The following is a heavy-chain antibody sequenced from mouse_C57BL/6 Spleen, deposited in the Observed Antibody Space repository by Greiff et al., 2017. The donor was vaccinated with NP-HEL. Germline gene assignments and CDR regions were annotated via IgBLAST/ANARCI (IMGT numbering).Heavy chain of an antibody. CDR1: GYTFTSYG. V-gene: IGHV1-81*01. CDR2: IYPRSGNT. D-gene: IGHD1-1*01. Sequence: QVQLQQSGAELARPGASVKLSCKASGYTFTSYGISWVKQRTGQGLEWIGEIYPRSGNTYYNEKFKGKATLTADKSSSTAYMELRSLTSEDSAVYFCARPEVTTVVATDYFDYWGQGTTLTVSS. CDR3: ARPEVTTVVATDYFDY. J-gene: IGHJ2*01.